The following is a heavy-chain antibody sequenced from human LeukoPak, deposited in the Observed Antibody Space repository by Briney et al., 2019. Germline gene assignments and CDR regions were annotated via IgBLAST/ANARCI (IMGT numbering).Heavy chain of an antibody. CDR1: GFTFSSYG. V-gene: IGHV3-30*02. J-gene: IGHJ4*02. Sequence: GGSLRLSCAASGFTFSSYGMHWVRQAPGKGLEWVAFIRYDGSNKYYADSVKGRFTISRDNSKNTLYLQMNSLRADDTAVYYCARDGRNYYDRSGYYSALAYWGQGTLVTVSS. D-gene: IGHD3-22*01. CDR2: IRYDGSNK. CDR3: ARDGRNYYDRSGYYSALAY.